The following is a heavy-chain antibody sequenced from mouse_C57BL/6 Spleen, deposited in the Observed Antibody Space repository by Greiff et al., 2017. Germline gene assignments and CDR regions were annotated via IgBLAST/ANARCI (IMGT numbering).Heavy chain of an antibody. CDR1: GFTFSDYG. Sequence: EVMLVESGGGLVKPGGSLKLSCAASGFTFSDYGMHWVRQAPEKGLEWVAYISSGSSTIYYADTVKGRFTIYRDNAKNTLFLQMNSLRSEDTAMYYCARKRGYFDVWGTGTTVTVSS. J-gene: IGHJ1*03. V-gene: IGHV5-17*01. CDR2: ISSGSSTI. CDR3: ARKRGYFDV.